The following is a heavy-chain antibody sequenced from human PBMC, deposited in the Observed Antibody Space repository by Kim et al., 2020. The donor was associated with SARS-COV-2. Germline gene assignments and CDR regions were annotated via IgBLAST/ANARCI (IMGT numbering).Heavy chain of an antibody. CDR3: ARFRQSVVPAAMYFDY. CDR2: IYYSGST. J-gene: IGHJ4*02. D-gene: IGHD2-2*01. Sequence: SETLSLTCTVSGGSISSGDYYWSWIRQPPGKGLEWIGYIYYSGSTHYNPSLKSRVTISVDTSKNQFSLKLSSVTAADTAVYYCARFRQSVVPAAMYFDYWGQGTLGTVAS. CDR1: GGSISSGDYY. V-gene: IGHV4-30-4*01.